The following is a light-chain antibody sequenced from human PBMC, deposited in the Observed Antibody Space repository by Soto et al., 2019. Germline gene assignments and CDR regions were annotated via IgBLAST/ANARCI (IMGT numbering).Light chain of an antibody. V-gene: IGKV3-15*01. CDR1: QSVSSY. CDR3: QQYSKSPLT. CDR2: GAS. J-gene: IGKJ4*01. Sequence: EIVMTQSPATLSVSPGERVTLSCRASQSVSSYLAWYQQKPGQAPRLLIYGASTGATGIPARFSGSGSGTEFILTISSLQSEDFAVYYCQQYSKSPLTFGGGTKVEIK.